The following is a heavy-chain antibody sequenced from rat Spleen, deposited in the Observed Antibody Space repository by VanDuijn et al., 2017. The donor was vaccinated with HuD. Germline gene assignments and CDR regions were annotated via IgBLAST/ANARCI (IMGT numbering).Heavy chain of an antibody. CDR2: ITNTGRNT. CDR3: TTGGPNWFAY. CDR1: GFTFNNYW. V-gene: IGHV5-31*01. J-gene: IGHJ3*01. Sequence: EVQLVESGGGLVQPGRSLKLSCVASGFTFNNYWMTWIRQAPGKGLEWVASITNTGRNTYYRDSVKGRFTISRDNAKSTLYLQMDSLRSEDTATYYCTTGGPNWFAYWGQGTLVTVSS.